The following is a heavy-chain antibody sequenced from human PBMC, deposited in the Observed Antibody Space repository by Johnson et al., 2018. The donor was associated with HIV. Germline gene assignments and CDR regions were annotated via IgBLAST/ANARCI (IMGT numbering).Heavy chain of an antibody. CDR3: ARDGWFGEGAFDI. J-gene: IGHJ3*02. V-gene: IGHV3-30*02. Sequence: QVQLVESGGGVVQPGGSLRLSCAASGFTFSSYGMHWVRQAPSKGLEWVTFIRYDGSNKYYADSVKGRSTISRDNSKNTLYLQMNSLRAEDTAVYYCARDGWFGEGAFDIWGQGTMVTVAS. CDR1: GFTFSSYG. CDR2: IRYDGSNK. D-gene: IGHD3-10*01.